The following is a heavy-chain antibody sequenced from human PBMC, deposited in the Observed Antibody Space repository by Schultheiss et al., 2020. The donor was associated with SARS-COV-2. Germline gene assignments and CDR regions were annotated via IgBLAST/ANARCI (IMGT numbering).Heavy chain of an antibody. D-gene: IGHD4-17*01. CDR1: GFTFDDYA. CDR2: ISWNSGSI. V-gene: IGHV3-9*01. Sequence: GGSLRLSCAASGFTFDDYAMHWVRQAPGKGLEWVSGISWNSGSIGYADSVKGRFTISRDNSKNTLYLQMNSLRAEDTAVYYCARDRTPTVTLPFDPWGQGTLVTVSS. CDR3: ARDRTPTVTLPFDP. J-gene: IGHJ5*02.